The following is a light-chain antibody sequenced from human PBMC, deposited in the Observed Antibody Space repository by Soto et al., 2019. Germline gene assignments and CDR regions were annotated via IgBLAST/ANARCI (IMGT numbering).Light chain of an antibody. CDR3: SSYTTSSTYV. CDR1: SSDVGGYNY. Sequence: ALTQPASVSGSPGQSITISCTGTSSDVGGYNYVSWYQQHPGKAPKLMIYDVTNRPSGVSDRFSGSKSGYTASLTISGLQAEDEADYYCSSYTTSSTYVFGTGTKVTVL. J-gene: IGLJ1*01. CDR2: DVT. V-gene: IGLV2-14*03.